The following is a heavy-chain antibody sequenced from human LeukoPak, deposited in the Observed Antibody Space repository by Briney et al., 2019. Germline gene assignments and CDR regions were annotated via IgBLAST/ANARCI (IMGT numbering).Heavy chain of an antibody. CDR2: INWNGGST. V-gene: IGHV3-20*04. J-gene: IGHJ4*02. Sequence: GSLRLSCAASGFTFDDYGMSWVRQAPGKGLEWVSGINWNGGSTGYADSVKGRFTISRDNAKNSLYLQMNSLRAEDTAVYYCARDAHANYYYDSSGYSPDYWGQGTLVTVSS. CDR3: ARDAHANYYYDSSGYSPDY. D-gene: IGHD3-22*01. CDR1: GFTFDDYG.